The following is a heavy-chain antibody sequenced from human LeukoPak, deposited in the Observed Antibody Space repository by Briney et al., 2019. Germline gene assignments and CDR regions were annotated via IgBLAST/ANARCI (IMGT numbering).Heavy chain of an antibody. Sequence: SQTLSLTCTLSGGSLSSGGYYWSWIRQHPGRGLEWIGYIYYSGSTYYNPSLKSRVTISVDTSKNQFSLKLSSVTAADTAVYYCARDGYSSGLFDYWGQGTLVTVSS. J-gene: IGHJ4*02. V-gene: IGHV4-31*03. D-gene: IGHD6-19*01. CDR1: GGSLSSGGYY. CDR2: IYYSGST. CDR3: ARDGYSSGLFDY.